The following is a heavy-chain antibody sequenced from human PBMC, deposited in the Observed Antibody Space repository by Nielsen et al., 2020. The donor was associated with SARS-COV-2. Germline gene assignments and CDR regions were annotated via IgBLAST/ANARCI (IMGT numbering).Heavy chain of an antibody. V-gene: IGHV7-4-1*02. J-gene: IGHJ4*02. CDR3: ARQGPLNYDILTGYYMVLDY. Sequence: ASVKVSCKASGYTFTSYAMNWVRQAPGQGLEWMGWINTNTGNPTYAQGFTGRFVFSLDTSVSTAYLQISSLKAEDTAVYYCARQGPLNYDILTGYYMVLDYWGQGTLVTVSS. D-gene: IGHD3-9*01. CDR1: GYTFTSYA. CDR2: INTNTGNP.